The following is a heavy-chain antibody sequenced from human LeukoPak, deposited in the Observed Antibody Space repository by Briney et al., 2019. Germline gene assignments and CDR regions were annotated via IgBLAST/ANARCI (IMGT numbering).Heavy chain of an antibody. J-gene: IGHJ6*02. Sequence: GGSLRLSCAASGFTFSSYWMSWVRQAPGKGLEWVANIKQDGSEKYYVDSVKGRFTISRDNAKNSLYLQMNSLRAEDTAVYCCARDKSELRFLEWLYGYYYGMDVWGQGTTVTVSS. D-gene: IGHD3-3*01. V-gene: IGHV3-7*01. CDR2: IKQDGSEK. CDR3: ARDKSELRFLEWLYGYYYGMDV. CDR1: GFTFSSYW.